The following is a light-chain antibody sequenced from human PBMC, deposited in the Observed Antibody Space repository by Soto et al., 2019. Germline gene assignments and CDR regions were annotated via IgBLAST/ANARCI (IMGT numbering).Light chain of an antibody. Sequence: QSALTQPASVSGSPGQSGTISCTGTSSDIGGYNYASWYQQHPGKAPKLMISEVSNRPSGVSNRFSGSKSGNTASLTISGLQTEDEADYYCSSYTASSTAFGGGTKLTVL. CDR2: EVS. CDR1: SSDIGGYNY. J-gene: IGLJ3*02. CDR3: SSYTASSTA. V-gene: IGLV2-14*01.